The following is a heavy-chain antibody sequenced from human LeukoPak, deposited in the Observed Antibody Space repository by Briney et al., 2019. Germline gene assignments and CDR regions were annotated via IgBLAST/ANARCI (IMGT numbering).Heavy chain of an antibody. Sequence: GGSLRLSCAASGFTFSSYWMSWVRQAPGKGLEWVANIKQDGSEKYYVDSVKGRFTISRDNSKNTLYLQMNSLRAEDTAVYYCAKDIRYSSTWAFDYWGQGTLVTVSS. J-gene: IGHJ4*02. CDR2: IKQDGSEK. D-gene: IGHD6-13*01. CDR1: GFTFSSYW. V-gene: IGHV3-7*03. CDR3: AKDIRYSSTWAFDY.